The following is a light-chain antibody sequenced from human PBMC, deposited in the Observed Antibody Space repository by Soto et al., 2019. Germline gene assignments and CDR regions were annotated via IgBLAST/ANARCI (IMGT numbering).Light chain of an antibody. CDR2: EAS. Sequence: EIVLTQSPGTLSLSPGERATLSCRASQSVRSDYLAWYQQKPGGAPRLLIYEASSRATGIPDRFSGSGSGTDFTLTISSLEPEDFAVYFCQQYGSLPETFGQGTKVEIK. V-gene: IGKV3-20*01. J-gene: IGKJ1*01. CDR3: QQYGSLPET. CDR1: QSVRSDY.